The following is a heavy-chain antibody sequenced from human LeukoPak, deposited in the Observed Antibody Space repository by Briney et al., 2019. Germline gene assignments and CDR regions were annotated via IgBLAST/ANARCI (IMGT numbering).Heavy chain of an antibody. CDR2: INPDGNQK. D-gene: IGHD6-19*01. V-gene: IGHV3-7*01. CDR1: GFSFSAYW. J-gene: IGHJ4*02. CDR3: VRSLLVAGRTSHFDY. Sequence: GGSLRLSCAASGFSFSAYWMNWVRQAPGKALEWVANINPDGNQKYSVDSVKGRFTISRDNAKNSLYLQMNSLRVEDTAMYYCVRSLLVAGRTSHFDYWGQGTLVTVSS.